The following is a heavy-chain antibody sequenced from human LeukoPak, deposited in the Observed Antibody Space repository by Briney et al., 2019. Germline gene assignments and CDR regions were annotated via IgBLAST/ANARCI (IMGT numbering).Heavy chain of an antibody. Sequence: GGSLRLSCAASGFTFTTYGIDWVRQAPGEGLEWVAVISNDGNNKNYADSVKGPFTISRDTSKDTLYLHMNSLRAEDPALYYCARCGRRCSSGVGVDYWGQGALVTVSS. CDR3: ARCGRRCSSGVGVDY. CDR2: ISNDGNNK. V-gene: IGHV3-33*01. J-gene: IGHJ4*02. CDR1: GFTFTTYG. D-gene: IGHD6-19*01.